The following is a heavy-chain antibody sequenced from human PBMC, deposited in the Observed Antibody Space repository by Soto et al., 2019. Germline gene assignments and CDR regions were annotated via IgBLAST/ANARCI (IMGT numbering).Heavy chain of an antibody. V-gene: IGHV3-23*01. CDR2: ISGSGGST. J-gene: IGHJ5*02. Sequence: GGSLRLSCAASGFTFSSYAMSWVRPAPGKGLEWVSAISGSGGSTYYADSVKGRFTISRDNSKNTLYLQMNSLRAEDTAVYYCAKENLYSSGRNWFDPWGQGTLVTASS. D-gene: IGHD6-19*01. CDR3: AKENLYSSGRNWFDP. CDR1: GFTFSSYA.